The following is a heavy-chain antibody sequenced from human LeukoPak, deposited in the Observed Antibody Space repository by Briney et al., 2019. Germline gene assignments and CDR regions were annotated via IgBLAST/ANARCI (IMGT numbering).Heavy chain of an antibody. D-gene: IGHD6-19*01. CDR1: GYTFINNW. Sequence: SCEASGYTFINNWMTWVRQAPGKGLEWVANIKQDGSEKNYVDAVKGRFTISRDNAKNSLYLQMNSLRAEDTAVYYCARDSGWYAITYWGQGTLVTVSS. V-gene: IGHV3-7*01. J-gene: IGHJ4*02. CDR2: IKQDGSEK. CDR3: ARDSGWYAITY.